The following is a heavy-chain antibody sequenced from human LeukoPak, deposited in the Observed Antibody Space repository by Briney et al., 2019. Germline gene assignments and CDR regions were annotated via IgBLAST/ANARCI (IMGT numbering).Heavy chain of an antibody. V-gene: IGHV1-2*02. CDR3: ASVEDSSSWYRWFDP. D-gene: IGHD6-13*01. Sequence: ASVKVSCKASGYTFTGYYMHWVRQAPGQGLEWMGWINPNSGGTNYAQKFQGRVTMTRDTSISTAYMELSRLRSDDTAVYYCASVEDSSSWYRWFDPWGQGTLVTVSS. J-gene: IGHJ5*02. CDR1: GYTFTGYY. CDR2: INPNSGGT.